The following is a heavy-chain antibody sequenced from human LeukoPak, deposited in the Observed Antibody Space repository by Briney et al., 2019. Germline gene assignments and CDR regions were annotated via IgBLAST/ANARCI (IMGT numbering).Heavy chain of an antibody. CDR2: INPNSGGT. CDR3: ARGGTGGSSGPDY. J-gene: IGHJ4*02. D-gene: IGHD6-19*01. Sequence: ASVKVSCKASGYTFTGYYMHWVRQAPGQGLGWMGWINPNSGGTNYAQKFQGRVTMTRDTSISTAYMELSRLRSDDTAVYYCARGGTGGSSGPDYWGQGTLVTVSS. CDR1: GYTFTGYY. V-gene: IGHV1-2*02.